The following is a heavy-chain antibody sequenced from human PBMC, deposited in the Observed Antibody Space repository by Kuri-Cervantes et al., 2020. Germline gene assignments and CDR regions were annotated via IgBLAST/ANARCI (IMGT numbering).Heavy chain of an antibody. CDR1: GFTFSSYA. CDR3: ARSNYYDSSGYYYGPGFGY. J-gene: IGHJ4*02. D-gene: IGHD3-22*01. CDR2: ISSNGGST. V-gene: IGHV3-64*02. Sequence: GGSLRLSCAASGFTFSSYAMHWVRQAPGKGLEYVSAISSNGGSTYYADSVKGRFTISRDNSKNTLYLQMGSLRAEDMAVYYCARSNYYDSSGYYYGPGFGYWGQGTLVTVSS.